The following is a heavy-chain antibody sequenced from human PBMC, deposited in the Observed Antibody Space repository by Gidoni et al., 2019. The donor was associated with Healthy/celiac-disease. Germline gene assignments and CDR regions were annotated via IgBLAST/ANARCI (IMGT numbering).Heavy chain of an antibody. CDR2: IYYSGST. J-gene: IGHJ5*02. CDR3: ARGYRWFDP. Sequence: QVHRQKSAPERVRPSETLSLPATVPGGSISSYYWSWIRQPPGKGLEWIGYIYYSGSTNYNPSLKSRVTISVDTSKNQFSLKLSSVTAADTAVYYCARGYRWFDPWGQGTLVTVSS. D-gene: IGHD5-12*01. V-gene: IGHV4-59*01. CDR1: GGSISSYY.